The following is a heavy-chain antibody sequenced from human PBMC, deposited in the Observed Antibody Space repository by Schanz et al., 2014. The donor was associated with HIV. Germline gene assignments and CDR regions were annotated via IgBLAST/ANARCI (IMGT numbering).Heavy chain of an antibody. D-gene: IGHD1-7*01. V-gene: IGHV1-8*01. Sequence: VQLVQSRGEVKKPGASVRVSCEASGYTFTTYDINWVRQATGQGLEWMGWMNPNSGNTGYAQKFQGRLTMTTDTSTSTAYMELRSLRSDDTAVYYCARLELLEWGQGTLVTVSS. CDR1: GYTFTTYD. CDR3: ARLELLE. CDR2: MNPNSGNT. J-gene: IGHJ4*02.